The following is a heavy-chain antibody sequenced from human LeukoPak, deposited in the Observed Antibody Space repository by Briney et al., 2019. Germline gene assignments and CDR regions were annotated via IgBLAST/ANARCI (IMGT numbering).Heavy chain of an antibody. CDR1: GGSISSGGYY. D-gene: IGHD5-12*01. J-gene: IGHJ4*02. CDR2: IYYSGNT. Sequence: SETLSLTCTVSGGSISSGGYYWGWIRQPPGKGLEWIGTIYYSGNTNYNPSLKSRVTISLDTSKNQFSLKLSSVTAADTAVYYCARSTWLLDKWGQGTLVTVSS. CDR3: ARSTWLLDK. V-gene: IGHV4-39*07.